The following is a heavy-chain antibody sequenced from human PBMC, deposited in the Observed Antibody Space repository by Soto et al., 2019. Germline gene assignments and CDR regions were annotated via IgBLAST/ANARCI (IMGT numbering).Heavy chain of an antibody. CDR3: ARAYDYRDPRDAFDT. CDR1: GFAFSNYH. J-gene: IGHJ3*02. D-gene: IGHD4-17*01. CDR2: ISKESAAI. V-gene: IGHV3-48*04. Sequence: SGGSLRLSCAASGFAFSNYHFDWVRQAPGKGLEWVSYISKESAAIYYADSVKGRFTISRDNAKNSVYLEMKNLRAEDTAVYYCARAYDYRDPRDAFDTWGQGTMVTVSS.